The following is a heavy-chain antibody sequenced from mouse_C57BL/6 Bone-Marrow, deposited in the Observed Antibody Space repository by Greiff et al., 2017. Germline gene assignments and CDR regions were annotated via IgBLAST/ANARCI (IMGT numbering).Heavy chain of an antibody. D-gene: IGHD2-3*01. Sequence: VQLVESGPGLVQPSQSLSITCTVSGFSLTSYGVHWVRQSPGKGLEWLGVIWRGGSTDYNAAFMSRLSITKDNSKSQVFFKMNSLQADDTAIYYCAKEDGYYVNYAMDYWGQGTSVTVSS. V-gene: IGHV2-5*01. CDR3: AKEDGYYVNYAMDY. CDR1: GFSLTSYG. CDR2: IWRGGST. J-gene: IGHJ4*01.